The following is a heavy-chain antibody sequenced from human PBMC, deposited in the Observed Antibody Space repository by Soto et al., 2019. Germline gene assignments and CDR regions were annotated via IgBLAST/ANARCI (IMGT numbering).Heavy chain of an antibody. D-gene: IGHD6-13*01. Sequence: ASVKVSFKASGYTFTDYYMHWVRQAPGQGLEWMGWINPNSGGTNYAQKFQGWVTMTRDTSISTAYMELSRLRSDDTAVYYCARLARYYSSSSYYFDYWGQGTLVTVSS. CDR1: GYTFTDYY. CDR3: ARLARYYSSSSYYFDY. V-gene: IGHV1-2*04. CDR2: INPNSGGT. J-gene: IGHJ4*02.